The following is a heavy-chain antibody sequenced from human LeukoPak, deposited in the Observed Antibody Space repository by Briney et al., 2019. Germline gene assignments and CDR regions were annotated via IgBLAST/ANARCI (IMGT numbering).Heavy chain of an antibody. J-gene: IGHJ4*02. D-gene: IGHD3-3*01. CDR2: IYYSGST. V-gene: IGHV4-59*01. CDR3: ASRSSIWSGYQDTLYYFDS. CDR1: GGSFSGYY. Sequence: PSETLSHTCAVYGGSFSGYYWSWIRQPPGKRLEWIGHIYYSGSTNYNPSLKSRVTISVDTSKNQFSLKLSSVTAADTAVYYCASRSSIWSGYQDTLYYFDSWGQGTLVTVSS.